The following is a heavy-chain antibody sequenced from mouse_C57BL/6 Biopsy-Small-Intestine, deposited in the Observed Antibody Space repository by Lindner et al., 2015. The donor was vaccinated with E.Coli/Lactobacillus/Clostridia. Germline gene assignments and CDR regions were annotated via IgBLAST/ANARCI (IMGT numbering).Heavy chain of an antibody. CDR3: ARVFSIYGIGNQGHLDY. CDR1: GGTFRSNA. Sequence: SVKVSCKASGGTFRSNAISWVRQAPGQGLEWMGGIIPMFASATYAQRFQGRVTITADESTSTAYMELSSLRSEDTAVYYCARVFSIYGIGNQGHLDYWGQGTLVTVSS. CDR2: IIPMFASA. D-gene: IGHD2-1*01. V-gene: IGHV1-81*01. J-gene: IGHJ4*01.